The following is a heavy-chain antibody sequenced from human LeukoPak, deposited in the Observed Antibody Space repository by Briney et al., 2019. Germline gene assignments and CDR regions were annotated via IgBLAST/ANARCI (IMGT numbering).Heavy chain of an antibody. D-gene: IGHD6-13*01. V-gene: IGHV1-69*05. CDR2: IIPIFGTA. CDR3: ARGAYSSSWYALFDY. CDR1: GGTFSSYA. J-gene: IGHJ4*02. Sequence: SVKVSCKASGGTFSSYAISWVRQAPGQGLEWMGGIIPIFGTANYAQKFQGRVTITTDESTSTAYMELSSLRSEDTAVYYCARGAYSSSWYALFDYWGQGTLVTVSS.